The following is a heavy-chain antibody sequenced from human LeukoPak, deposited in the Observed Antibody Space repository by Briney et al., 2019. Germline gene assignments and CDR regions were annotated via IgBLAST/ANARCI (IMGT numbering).Heavy chain of an antibody. J-gene: IGHJ4*02. D-gene: IGHD3-22*01. V-gene: IGHV4-34*01. Sequence: SGTLSLTCGVYGGSFSGYYWNWIRQPPGMGLEWIGEINHRGGTGYNPSLKSRVTMSVDTSKNVFSLKLTSVTAADTAVYYCARAYYYDSSAAIDYWGQGILVTVSS. CDR3: ARAYYYDSSAAIDY. CDR2: INHRGGT. CDR1: GGSFSGYY.